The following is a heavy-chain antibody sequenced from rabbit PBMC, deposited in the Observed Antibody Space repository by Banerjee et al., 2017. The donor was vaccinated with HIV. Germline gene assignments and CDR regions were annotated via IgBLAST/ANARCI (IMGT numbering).Heavy chain of an antibody. J-gene: IGHJ4*01. Sequence: QLEESGRDLVKPGASLTLTCTASGFSFSSNYYISWVRQAPGKGLEWIACIYSSSGSTWYASWVNGRFTISRSTSLNTVTLQMTSLTAADTATYFCARDGDLWPQYYFNLWGQGTLVTVS. CDR3: ARDGDLWPQYYFNL. CDR2: IYSSSGST. CDR1: GFSFSSNYY. D-gene: IGHD3-1*01. V-gene: IGHV1S43*01.